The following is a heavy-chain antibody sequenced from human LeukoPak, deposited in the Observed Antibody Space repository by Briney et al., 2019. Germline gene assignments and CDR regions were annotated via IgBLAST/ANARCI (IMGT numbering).Heavy chain of an antibody. D-gene: IGHD4-17*01. CDR3: AKPMTTVTPFDY. J-gene: IGHJ4*02. CDR2: IRYDGSNK. V-gene: IGHV3-30*02. Sequence: GALRLSCAASGFTFNNYGMHWVRQAPGKGLEWVAFIRYDGSNKNYAESVKGRFTISRDDSKNTLYLQMKSLRAEDTAVYYCAKPMTTVTPFDYWGQGTLVTVSS. CDR1: GFTFNNYG.